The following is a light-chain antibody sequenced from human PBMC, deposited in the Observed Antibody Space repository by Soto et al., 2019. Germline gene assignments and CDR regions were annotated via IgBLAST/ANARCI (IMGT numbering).Light chain of an antibody. J-gene: IGLJ1*01. CDR1: SSNVGAGYD. Sequence: QSVLTQPPSVSGAPGQRVTISCTGSSSNVGAGYDVHWYQQLPGTAPKFLIYGNSNRPSGVPDRFSGSKSGTSVSLAITGLQAEDEADYHCQSYDSSLSAYVFGTGTKVTVL. CDR3: QSYDSSLSAYV. V-gene: IGLV1-40*01. CDR2: GNS.